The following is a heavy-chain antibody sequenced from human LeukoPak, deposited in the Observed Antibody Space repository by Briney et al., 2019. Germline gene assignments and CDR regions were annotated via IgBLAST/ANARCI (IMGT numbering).Heavy chain of an antibody. CDR3: ARAYYDISTGYLDY. CDR1: GDSVSSKSAA. V-gene: IGHV6-1*01. Sequence: SQTLSLTCAISGDSVSSKSAAWNWIRQPPSRGLEWLGRTYYRSKWYNDYAASVKSRISVNPDTTKNQFSLQLSSVTPEDTAVYYCARAYYDISTGYLDYWGQGTLVTVSS. CDR2: TYYRSKWYN. J-gene: IGHJ4*02. D-gene: IGHD3-9*01.